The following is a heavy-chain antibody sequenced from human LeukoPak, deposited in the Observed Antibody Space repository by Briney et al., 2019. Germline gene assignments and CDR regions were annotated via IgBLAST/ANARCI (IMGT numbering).Heavy chain of an antibody. Sequence: PGGSLRLSCAASGFTFSSYSMNWVRQAPGKGLEWVSSISSCSSYIYYADSVKGRFTIFRDNAKNSLYLEMNSRRADDTAVYYCARGAAAGTTDFQRWGQGTLVTASS. CDR2: ISSCSSYI. D-gene: IGHD6-13*01. CDR1: GFTFSSYS. V-gene: IGHV3-21*01. J-gene: IGHJ1*01. CDR3: ARGAAAGTTDFQR.